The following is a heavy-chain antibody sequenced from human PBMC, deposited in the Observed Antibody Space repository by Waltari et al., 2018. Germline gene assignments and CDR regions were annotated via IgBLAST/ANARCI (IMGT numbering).Heavy chain of an antibody. Sequence: QLQLQESGPGLVKPSETLSLTCTVPGGSISSSSYYWGWLRQPPGKGLEWIGSIYYSGSTYYNPSLKIRVTISVDTSKNQFSLKLSSVTAADTAVYYCARRPLEQLGAMGAFDIWGQGTMVTVSS. J-gene: IGHJ3*02. D-gene: IGHD6-13*01. V-gene: IGHV4-39*01. CDR3: ARRPLEQLGAMGAFDI. CDR2: IYYSGST. CDR1: GGSISSSSYY.